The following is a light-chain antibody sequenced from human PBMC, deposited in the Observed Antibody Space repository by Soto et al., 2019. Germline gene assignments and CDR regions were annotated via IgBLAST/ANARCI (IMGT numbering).Light chain of an antibody. Sequence: QSALTQPRSVSASPGQSVTISCTGTTSDVGGYNYVSWYQQHPGQAPKLMIYDVSKRPSGVPDRFSGSKSGNTASLTISGLQAEDEADYYCCSYAGSYTWVFGGGTQLTV. CDR3: CSYAGSYTWV. J-gene: IGLJ3*02. CDR2: DVS. CDR1: TSDVGGYNY. V-gene: IGLV2-11*01.